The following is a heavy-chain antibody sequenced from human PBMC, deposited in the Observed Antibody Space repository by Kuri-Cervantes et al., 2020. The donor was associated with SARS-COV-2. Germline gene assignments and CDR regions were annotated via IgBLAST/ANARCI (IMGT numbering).Heavy chain of an antibody. V-gene: IGHV3-30*18. D-gene: IGHD2-21*01. CDR2: ISHDGKSK. Sequence: SCASAGFYFSSTDMHWVRQAPGKRVEWVAVISHDGKSKKCIASVKGRFTISRDNSQDTLYLHMKSLRSEDTAMYYCAKDRVGVQDFWGQGTLVTVDS. CDR3: AKDRVGVQDF. CDR1: GFYFSSTD. J-gene: IGHJ4*02.